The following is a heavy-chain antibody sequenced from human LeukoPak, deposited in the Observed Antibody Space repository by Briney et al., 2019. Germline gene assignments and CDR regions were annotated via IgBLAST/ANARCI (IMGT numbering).Heavy chain of an antibody. CDR1: GYTFTGYY. D-gene: IGHD3-10*01. J-gene: IGHJ6*03. V-gene: IGHV1-2*02. CDR2: INPNSGGT. Sequence: ASVKVSCKASGYTFTGYYMHWVRQAPGQGLEWMGWINPNSGGTNYAQKFQGRVTMTRDTSISTAYMELSRLRSEDTAVYYCARDGVVRGVIIIYYYYYMDVWGKGTTVTVSS. CDR3: ARDGVVRGVIIIYYYYYMDV.